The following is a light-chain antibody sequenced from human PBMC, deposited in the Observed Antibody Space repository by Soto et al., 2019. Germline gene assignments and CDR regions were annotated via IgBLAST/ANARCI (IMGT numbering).Light chain of an antibody. J-gene: IGKJ5*01. CDR3: QQRSNWPPVIT. Sequence: EIVLTQSPATLSLSPGERATLSCRASQTFSSHLAWYQQKPGQAPRLLIYDASKRATGIPARFSGRGSGTDFTPTISGLEPEDFAVYYCQQRSNWPPVITFGQGTRLEIK. V-gene: IGKV3-11*01. CDR1: QTFSSH. CDR2: DAS.